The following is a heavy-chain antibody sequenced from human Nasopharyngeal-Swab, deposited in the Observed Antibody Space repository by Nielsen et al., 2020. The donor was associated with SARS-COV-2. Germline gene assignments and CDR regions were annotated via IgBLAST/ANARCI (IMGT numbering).Heavy chain of an antibody. CDR1: GFTFSSSW. V-gene: IGHV3-74*01. CDR3: ARDYWNKPDY. J-gene: IGHJ4*02. Sequence: GESLKISFASSGFTFSSSWMHWVRQAPGKVLVGVSRINSDGSTTIYADSVKGRFTISRDNDKNTLYLQMNSLRAEDTAVYYCARDYWNKPDYWGQGTLVTVSS. CDR2: INSDGSTT. D-gene: IGHD1/OR15-1a*01.